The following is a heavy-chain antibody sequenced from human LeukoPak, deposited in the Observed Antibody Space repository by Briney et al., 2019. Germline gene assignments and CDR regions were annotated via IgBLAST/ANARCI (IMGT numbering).Heavy chain of an antibody. Sequence: GRSLRLSCAASGFTFDDYAMHWVRQAPGKGLEWVSGISWNSGSIGYADSVKGRFTISRDNAKNSLHLQMNSLRAEDTALYYCAKDMTPDHSSGCSDIWGQGTMVTVSS. CDR2: ISWNSGSI. J-gene: IGHJ3*02. CDR1: GFTFDDYA. CDR3: AKDMTPDHSSGCSDI. D-gene: IGHD6-19*01. V-gene: IGHV3-9*01.